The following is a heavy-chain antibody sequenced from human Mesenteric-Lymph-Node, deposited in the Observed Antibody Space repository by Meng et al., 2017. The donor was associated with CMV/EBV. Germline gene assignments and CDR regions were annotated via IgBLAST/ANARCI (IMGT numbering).Heavy chain of an antibody. CDR3: AKDFSAWGVYGMDV. Sequence: GESLKISCAVSGFTFSTYAMSWVRQAPGKGLEWVSVIYSGGSSTYYADSVKGRFTISRDNSNNTLYLQMNSLRAEDTAVYYCAKDFSAWGVYGMDVWGQGTTVTVSS. D-gene: IGHD3-16*01. V-gene: IGHV3-23*03. J-gene: IGHJ6*02. CDR2: IYSGGSST. CDR1: GFTFSTYA.